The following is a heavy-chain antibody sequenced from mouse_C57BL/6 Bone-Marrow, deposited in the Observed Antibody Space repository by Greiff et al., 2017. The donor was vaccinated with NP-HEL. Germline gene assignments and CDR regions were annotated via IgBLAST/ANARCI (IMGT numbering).Heavy chain of an antibody. Sequence: VQLQESGAELARPGASVKLSCKASGYTFTSYGISWVKQRTGQGLEWIGEIYPRSGNTYYNEKFKGKATLTADKSSSTAYMELRSLTSEDSAVYFCARKRYYGHYYAMDYWGQGTSVTVAS. CDR2: IYPRSGNT. CDR1: GYTFTSYG. CDR3: ARKRYYGHYYAMDY. V-gene: IGHV1-81*01. J-gene: IGHJ4*01. D-gene: IGHD1-1*02.